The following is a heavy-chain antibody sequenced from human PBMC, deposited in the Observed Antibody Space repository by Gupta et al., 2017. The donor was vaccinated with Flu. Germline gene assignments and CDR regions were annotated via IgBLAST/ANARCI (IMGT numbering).Heavy chain of an antibody. CDR2: IIPVFGPT. J-gene: IGHJ4*02. CDR3: ARKGGGHCSGGTCYSFDY. D-gene: IGHD2-15*01. V-gene: IGHV1-69*01. Sequence: NWVRRAPGQGLEWMGGIIPVFGPTKYAQKFQGGVTITADESTNTAYLELSSLRPEATAVYYCARKGGGHCSGGTCYSFDYWGQGTLVTVSS.